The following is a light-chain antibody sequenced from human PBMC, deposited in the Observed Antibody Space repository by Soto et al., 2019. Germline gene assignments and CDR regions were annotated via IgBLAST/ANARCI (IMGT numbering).Light chain of an antibody. V-gene: IGKV3-20*01. J-gene: IGKJ2*01. CDR2: GAS. CDR1: QSVSSSY. CDR3: QQYGSSPYT. Sequence: EIVLTQSPGTLSLSPGERATLSCIASQSVSSSYLAWYQQKPGQAPRLLIYGASSRATGIPDRFSGSGSGTDFTLTIRRLEPEDFAVYYCQQYGSSPYTFGQGTKVDI.